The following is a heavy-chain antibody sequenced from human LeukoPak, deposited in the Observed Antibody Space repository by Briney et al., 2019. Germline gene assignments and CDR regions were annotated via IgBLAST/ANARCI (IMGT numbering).Heavy chain of an antibody. J-gene: IGHJ6*02. Sequence: GCSLRLSCAPSGFTFSSYGMHWVRLAPGTGLEWAAVISYDGSNKDYAVSVQARFTISRDNSKNTLYLQMNSLRAEDTAVYYCAKDYYDSSGYYNYGMDVWGQGTTVTVSS. V-gene: IGHV3-30*18. CDR3: AKDYYDSSGYYNYGMDV. D-gene: IGHD3-22*01. CDR1: GFTFSSYG. CDR2: ISYDGSNK.